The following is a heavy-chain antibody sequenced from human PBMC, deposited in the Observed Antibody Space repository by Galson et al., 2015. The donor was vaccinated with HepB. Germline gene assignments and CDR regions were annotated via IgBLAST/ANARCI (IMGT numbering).Heavy chain of an antibody. CDR3: ARHSFDF. Sequence: SLRLSCAASGFTFSDYTMNWVRQAPEKGLEWISFISSSSGIIYYADSVKGRFTISRDNAENSLYLQMNSLRAEDTAVYYCARHSFDFWGQGTLVTVSS. CDR2: ISSSSGII. J-gene: IGHJ4*02. CDR1: GFTFSDYT. V-gene: IGHV3-48*01.